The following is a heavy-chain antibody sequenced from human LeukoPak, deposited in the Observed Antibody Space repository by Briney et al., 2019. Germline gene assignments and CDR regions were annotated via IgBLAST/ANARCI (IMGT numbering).Heavy chain of an antibody. Sequence: ASVKVSCKASGYTFTGYYMHWVRQAPGQGVEWMGWINANSGGTDYAQKFQDRVTMTRDTSISTVYMELSRLTSDDTAVYYCARDGHGGNSFDFWGQGTLVTVSS. J-gene: IGHJ4*02. CDR1: GYTFTGYY. V-gene: IGHV1-2*02. CDR2: INANSGGT. CDR3: ARDGHGGNSFDF. D-gene: IGHD4-23*01.